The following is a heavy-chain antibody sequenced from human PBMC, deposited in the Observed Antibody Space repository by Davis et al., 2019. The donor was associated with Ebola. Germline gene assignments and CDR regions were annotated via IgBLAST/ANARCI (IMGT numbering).Heavy chain of an antibody. CDR3: ARDIPSSYNWFDP. CDR2: IHPSDSYT. V-gene: IGHV5-10-1*01. CDR1: GYSFNNYW. J-gene: IGHJ5*02. D-gene: IGHD2-15*01. Sequence: GESLKISCKGSGYSFNNYWISWVRQLPGKGLEWLGRIHPSDSYTNYSPSFQGHITISVDRSVSSVFLQWSSLRASDTASYYCARDIPSSYNWFDPWGQGTQVTVSS.